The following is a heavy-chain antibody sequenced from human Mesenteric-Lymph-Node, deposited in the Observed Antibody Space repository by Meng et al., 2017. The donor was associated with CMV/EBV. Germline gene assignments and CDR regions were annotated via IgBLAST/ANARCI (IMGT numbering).Heavy chain of an antibody. J-gene: IGHJ4*02. CDR2: IYYSGST. CDR1: GGSISSSSYY. CDR3: ARSSCSSTSCETFDY. Sequence: SETLSLTCTVSGGSISSSSYYWGWIRQPPGKGLEWIGYIYYSGSTNYNPSLKSRVTISVDTSKNQFSLKLSSVTAADTAVYYCARSSCSSTSCETFDYWGQGTLVTVSS. D-gene: IGHD2-2*01. V-gene: IGHV4-61*05.